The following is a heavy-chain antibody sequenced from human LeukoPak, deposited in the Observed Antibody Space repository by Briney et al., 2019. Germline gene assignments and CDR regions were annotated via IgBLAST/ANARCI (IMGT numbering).Heavy chain of an antibody. J-gene: IGHJ4*02. Sequence: KPSETLSLTCTVSGGSISSSSYYWGWIRQPPGKGLEWIGSIYYSGSTYYNPSLKSRVTISVDTSKNQFSLKLSSVTAADTAVYYCASPSSGWSPSDYWGQGTLVTVSS. D-gene: IGHD6-19*01. CDR1: GGSISSSSYY. CDR3: ASPSSGWSPSDY. CDR2: IYYSGST. V-gene: IGHV4-39*01.